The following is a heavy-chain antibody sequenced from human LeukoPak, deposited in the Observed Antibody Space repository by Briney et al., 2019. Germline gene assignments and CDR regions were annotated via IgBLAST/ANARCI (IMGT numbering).Heavy chain of an antibody. D-gene: IGHD6-13*01. CDR2: IYYRGST. CDR3: ARHSSSWYEGPHYYYGMDV. V-gene: IGHV4-39*01. J-gene: IGHJ6*02. CDR1: GGSISSSTHY. Sequence: PSETLSLTCTVSGGSISSSTHYWGWIRQPPGKGLEWIGNIYYRGSTYYNPSLKSRVTISVDTSKNQFSLKLSSVTAADTAVYYCARHSSSWYEGPHYYYGMDVWGQGTTVTVSS.